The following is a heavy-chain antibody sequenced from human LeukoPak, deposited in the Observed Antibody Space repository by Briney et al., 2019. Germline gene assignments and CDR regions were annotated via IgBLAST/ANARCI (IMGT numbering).Heavy chain of an antibody. D-gene: IGHD5-24*01. Sequence: PSETLSLTCAVYGGSFSGYYWSWIRQPPGKGLEWIGSIYYSGSTYYNPSLKSRVTISVDTSKNQFSLKLSSVTAADTAVYYCARRGRDGYNPAPFDHWGQGTLVTVSS. CDR2: IYYSGST. CDR1: GGSFSGYY. J-gene: IGHJ4*02. V-gene: IGHV4-34*01. CDR3: ARRGRDGYNPAPFDH.